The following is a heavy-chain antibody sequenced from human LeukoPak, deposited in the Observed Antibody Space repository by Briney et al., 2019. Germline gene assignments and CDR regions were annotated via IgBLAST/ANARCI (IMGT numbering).Heavy chain of an antibody. CDR1: GGSISSSSYY. D-gene: IGHD3-10*01. V-gene: IGHV4-39*01. J-gene: IGHJ5*02. CDR3: ARHVGFITMVRGVINNNWFDP. Sequence: SETLSLTCTVSGGSISSSSYYWGWIPQPPGKGLEWIGSIYYSGSTYYNPSLKSRVTISVDTSKNQFSLKLSSVTAADTAVYYCARHVGFITMVRGVINNNWFDPWGQGTLVTVSS. CDR2: IYYSGST.